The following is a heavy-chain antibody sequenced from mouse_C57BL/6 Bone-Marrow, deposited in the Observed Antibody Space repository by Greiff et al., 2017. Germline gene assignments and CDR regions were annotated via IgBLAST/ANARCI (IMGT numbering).Heavy chain of an antibody. CDR3: ARENDRYYFDY. CDR2: INPNNGGT. CDR1: GYTFTDYY. V-gene: IGHV1-26*01. D-gene: IGHD2-12*01. J-gene: IGHJ2*01. Sequence: EVQLQQSGPELVKPGASVKISCKASGYTFTDYYMNWVKQSHGKSLEWIGDINPNNGGTSYNQKFKGKATLTVDKSSSTAYMELRSLTSEDSAVHYCARENDRYYFDYWGKGTTLTVSS.